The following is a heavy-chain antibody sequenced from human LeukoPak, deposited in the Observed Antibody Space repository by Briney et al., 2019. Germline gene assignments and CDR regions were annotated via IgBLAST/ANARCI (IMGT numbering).Heavy chain of an antibody. D-gene: IGHD1-26*01. CDR2: ISGSVGST. Sequence: GGSLRLYCAASGFNFSSYALSWVRQAPGTGLEWVSAISGSVGSTYYADSVKGRFTISRDNSKNTLYLQMNSLRAEDTAVYYCAKDSGGWLGSYRLSLSNDYWGQGTLVTVSS. V-gene: IGHV3-23*01. CDR1: GFNFSSYA. J-gene: IGHJ4*02. CDR3: AKDSGGWLGSYRLSLSNDY.